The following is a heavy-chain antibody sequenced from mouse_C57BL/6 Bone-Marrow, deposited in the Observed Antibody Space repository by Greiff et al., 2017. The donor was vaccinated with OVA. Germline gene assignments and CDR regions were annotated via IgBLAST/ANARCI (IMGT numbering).Heavy chain of an antibody. J-gene: IGHJ2*01. CDR3: ARSRGLAY. Sequence: QVHVKQPGAELVKPGASVKLSCKASGYTFTSYWMHWVKQRPGRGLEWIGRIDPIGGGTKYNEKFKSKATLTVDKPSSTAYMQLSSLTSEDSAVYYCARSRGLAYWGQGTTLTVSS. CDR1: GYTFTSYW. V-gene: IGHV1-72*01. CDR2: IDPIGGGT.